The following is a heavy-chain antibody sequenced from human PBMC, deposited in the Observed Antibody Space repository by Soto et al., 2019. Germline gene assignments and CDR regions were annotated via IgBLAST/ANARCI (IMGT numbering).Heavy chain of an antibody. J-gene: IGHJ4*02. Sequence: PSETLSLTCTVSGHSLSSGGYYWSWIRQHPGKGLEWVGYIYFTGTTLYSPSLKSRLAISVDTSKNQFSLKLTSVTAADTAVYYCARDWGSSGWPNWGQGVLVTVSS. V-gene: IGHV4-31*03. CDR2: IYFTGTT. CDR3: ARDWGSSGWPN. D-gene: IGHD6-19*01. CDR1: GHSLSSGGYY.